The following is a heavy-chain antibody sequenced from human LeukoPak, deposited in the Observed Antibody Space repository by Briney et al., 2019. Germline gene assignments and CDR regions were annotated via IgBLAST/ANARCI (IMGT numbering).Heavy chain of an antibody. CDR2: INHSGST. CDR3: ARGRGSS. CDR1: GGSFSDYY. J-gene: IGHJ4*02. D-gene: IGHD6-13*01. Sequence: PSETLSLTCAVYGGSFSDYYWSWIHQPPGKGLEWIGEINHSGSTNYNPSLTSRLTISIDSSKNQFSLRLSSVTAADTAVYYCARGRGSSWGQGTLVTVSS. V-gene: IGHV4-34*01.